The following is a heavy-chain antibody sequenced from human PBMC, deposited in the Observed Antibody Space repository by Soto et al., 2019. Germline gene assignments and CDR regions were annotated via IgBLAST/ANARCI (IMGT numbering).Heavy chain of an antibody. V-gene: IGHV4-59*01. CDR3: ARVGFSHYDSSGYYYGPFDD. D-gene: IGHD3-22*01. Sequence: SETLSLTCTVSGGSISSYYWSWIRQPPGKGLEWIGYIYYSGSTNYNPSLKSRVTISVDTSKNQFSLKLSSVTAADTAVYYCARVGFSHYDSSGYYYGPFDDWGQGTLVTVSS. CDR1: GGSISSYY. J-gene: IGHJ4*02. CDR2: IYYSGST.